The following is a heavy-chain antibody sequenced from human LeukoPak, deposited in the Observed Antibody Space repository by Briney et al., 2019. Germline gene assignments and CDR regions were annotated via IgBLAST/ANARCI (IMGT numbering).Heavy chain of an antibody. D-gene: IGHD6-13*01. CDR1: GFTFSSYA. CDR2: ISYDGSNK. CDR3: ARTHSSSWYGSYFDY. V-gene: IGHV3-30-3*01. Sequence: GGSLRLSCAASGFTFSSYAMHWVRQAPGKGLEWVAVISYDGSNKYYADSVKGRFTISRDNSKNTLYLQMNSLRAEDTAVYYCARTHSSSWYGSYFDYWGQGTLVTVSS. J-gene: IGHJ4*02.